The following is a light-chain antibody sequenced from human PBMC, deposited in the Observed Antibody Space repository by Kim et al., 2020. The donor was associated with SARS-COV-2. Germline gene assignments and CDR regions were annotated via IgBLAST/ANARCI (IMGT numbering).Light chain of an antibody. CDR3: QVWDTDTDDYV. V-gene: IGLV3-21*01. CDR1: NIGGHS. CDR2: YDS. Sequence: SYELTQPPSVSVAPGQTARITCGGNNIGGHSVHWYQQKPGQAPVLVIYYDSDRPSGIPERFSGSKAATTVTLTISRVEAGDEADYYCQVWDTDTDDYVFG. J-gene: IGLJ1*01.